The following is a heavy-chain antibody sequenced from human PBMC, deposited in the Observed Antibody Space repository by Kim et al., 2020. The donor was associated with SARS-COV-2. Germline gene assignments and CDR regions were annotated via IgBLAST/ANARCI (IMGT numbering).Heavy chain of an antibody. Sequence: TNYNPSLKSRVTIAVDTSKNQLSLKLSSVTAADTAVYYCARAAGATICGYWGQGTLVTVSS. J-gene: IGHJ4*02. CDR3: ARAAGATICGY. D-gene: IGHD1-26*01. V-gene: IGHV4-59*01. CDR2: T.